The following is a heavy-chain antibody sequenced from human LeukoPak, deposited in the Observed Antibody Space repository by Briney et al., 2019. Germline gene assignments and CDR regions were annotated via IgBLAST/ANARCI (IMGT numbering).Heavy chain of an antibody. CDR2: IWYDGSNK. Sequence: GGSLRLSCAASGFTSSSYGMHWVRQAPGKGLEWVAVIWYDGSNKYYADSVKGRFTISRDNSKNTLYLQMNSLRAEDTAVYYCARDDYGGNPDYWGQGTLVTVSS. V-gene: IGHV3-33*01. D-gene: IGHD4-23*01. CDR1: GFTSSSYG. J-gene: IGHJ4*02. CDR3: ARDDYGGNPDY.